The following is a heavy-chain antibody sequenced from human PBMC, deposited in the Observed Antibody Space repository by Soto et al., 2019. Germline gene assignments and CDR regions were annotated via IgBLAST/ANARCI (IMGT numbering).Heavy chain of an antibody. CDR1: GYSFPKYY. J-gene: IGHJ6*02. CDR2: IYPGDSDT. V-gene: IGHV5-51*01. D-gene: IGHD6-19*01. CDR3: ARSKRGAYSSGWYSLSGYYNYGIDV. Sequence: PGESLKISCKGSGYSFPKYYIGWVRQMPGKGLEWMGIIYPGDSDTRYSPSFQGQVTISADKSISTAYLQWTSLKASDTAMYYCARSKRGAYSSGWYSLSGYYNYGIDVWGQGTKVTVSS.